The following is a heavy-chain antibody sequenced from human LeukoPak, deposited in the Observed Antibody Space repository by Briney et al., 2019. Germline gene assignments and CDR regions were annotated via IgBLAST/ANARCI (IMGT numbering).Heavy chain of an antibody. CDR3: ARVGVGTVAGNYFDD. J-gene: IGHJ4*02. CDR1: GFTFSSYA. V-gene: IGHV3-30*14. Sequence: PGGSLRLSCAASGFTFSSYAMHWVRQAPGKGLEWVAVISYDENSKYYADSVKGRFTISRHNSENTLYLEMNSLRPEDTAVYYCARVGVGTVAGNYFDDWGQGTLVTVSS. CDR2: ISYDENSK. D-gene: IGHD6-19*01.